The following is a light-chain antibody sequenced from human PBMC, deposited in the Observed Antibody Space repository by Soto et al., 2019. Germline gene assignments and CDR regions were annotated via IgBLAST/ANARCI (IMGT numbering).Light chain of an antibody. V-gene: IGKV1-27*01. CDR1: QGIGVY. CDR3: QKYNSAPLT. Sequence: DIQMTQSPSSLSASLGDRVTITCRPSQGIGVYLAWFQQKPGNAPKLLIYAASTLQSGVPSRFSGSGSGTDFTLTVSSLQPEDVATYYCQKYNSAPLTFGGGTRVEIK. J-gene: IGKJ4*01. CDR2: AAS.